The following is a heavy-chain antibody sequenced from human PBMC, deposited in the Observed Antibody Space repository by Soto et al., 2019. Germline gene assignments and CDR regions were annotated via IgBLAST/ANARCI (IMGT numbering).Heavy chain of an antibody. D-gene: IGHD3-10*02. CDR2: ITPYNGNT. Sequence: ASVKVSCKTSGYTFTNYDVTWGRRAPGRGLEWMGGITPYNGNTHYAPHLQGRITLATDTSTNTAYLDLTNLTSDDTAMYYCARVVPGAVPWFDSWGLGTPVTVSS. J-gene: IGHJ5*01. CDR3: ARVVPGAVPWFDS. V-gene: IGHV1-18*04. CDR1: GYTFTNYD.